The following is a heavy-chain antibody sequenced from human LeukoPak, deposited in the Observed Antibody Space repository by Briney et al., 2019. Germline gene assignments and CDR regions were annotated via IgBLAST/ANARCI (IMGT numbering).Heavy chain of an antibody. V-gene: IGHV3-21*01. CDR2: ISSSSSYI. CDR3: ARVGKMATTGNAFDI. Sequence: PGGSLRLSCAASGVTFSSYRMNWVRQAPGKGLEWVSSISSSSSYIYYADSVKGRFTISRDNAKDSLYLQMNSLRAEDTAVYYCARVGKMATTGNAFDIWGQGTMVTVSS. J-gene: IGHJ3*02. D-gene: IGHD5-24*01. CDR1: GVTFSSYR.